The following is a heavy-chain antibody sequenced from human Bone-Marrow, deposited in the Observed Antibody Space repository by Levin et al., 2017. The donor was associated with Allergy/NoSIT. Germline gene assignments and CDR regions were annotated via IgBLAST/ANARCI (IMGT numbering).Heavy chain of an antibody. V-gene: IGHV1-2*02. CDR2: INPNSGGT. J-gene: IGHJ4*02. CDR1: GYTFTGYY. Sequence: PEASVKVSCKASGYTFTGYYMHWVRQAPGQGLEWMGWINPNSGGTNYAQKFQGRVTMTRDTSISTAYMELSRLRSDDTAVYYCARSYNYVWGSYRYTANDYWGQGTLVTVSS. CDR3: ARSYNYVWGSYRYTANDY. D-gene: IGHD3-16*02.